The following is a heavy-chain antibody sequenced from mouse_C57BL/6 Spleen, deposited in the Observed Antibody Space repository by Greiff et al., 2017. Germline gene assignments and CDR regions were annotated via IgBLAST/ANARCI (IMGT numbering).Heavy chain of an antibody. J-gene: IGHJ3*01. CDR2: IDPENGDT. V-gene: IGHV14-4*01. CDR3: TTLGGCAD. Sequence: EVKLQESGAELVRPGASVKLSCTASGFNIKDDYMHWVKQRPEQGLEWIGWIDPENGDTEYASKFQGKATITADTSSHTAYLQLSSLTSEDTAVYYCTTLGGCADWGQGTLVTVSA. CDR1: GFNIKDDY.